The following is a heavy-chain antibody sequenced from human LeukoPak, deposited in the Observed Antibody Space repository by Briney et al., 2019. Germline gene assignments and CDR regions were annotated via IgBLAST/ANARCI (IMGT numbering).Heavy chain of an antibody. CDR2: INHSGST. Sequence: SETLSLTCAVYGGSFSGYYWSWIRQPPGKGLEWIGEINHSGSTYYNPSLKSRVTISVDTSKNQFSLKLSSVTAADTAVYYCARKNPLYCSGGSCYSLNAFDIWGQGTMVTVSS. V-gene: IGHV4-34*01. CDR3: ARKNPLYCSGGSCYSLNAFDI. J-gene: IGHJ3*02. CDR1: GGSFSGYY. D-gene: IGHD2-15*01.